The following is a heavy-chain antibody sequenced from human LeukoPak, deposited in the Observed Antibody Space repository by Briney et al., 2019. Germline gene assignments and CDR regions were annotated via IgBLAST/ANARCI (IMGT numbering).Heavy chain of an antibody. V-gene: IGHV4-34*01. CDR2: INHSGST. D-gene: IGHD3-22*01. CDR3: ARYDSGGYGWFDP. Sequence: GSLRLSCAASGFTFDDYGMSWIRQPPGKGLEWIGEINHSGSTNYNPSLKSRVTISLDTSKNQFSLKLRSVTAADTALYYCARYDSGGYGWFDPWGQGTLVTVSS. J-gene: IGHJ5*02. CDR1: GFTFDDYG.